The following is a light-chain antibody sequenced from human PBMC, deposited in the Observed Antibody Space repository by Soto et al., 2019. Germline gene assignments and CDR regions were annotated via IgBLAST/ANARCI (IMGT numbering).Light chain of an antibody. CDR1: QSVNSN. CDR2: GAS. J-gene: IGKJ4*01. V-gene: IGKV3-15*01. Sequence: EIVMTQSPATLSVSPGERATLSCRASQSVNSNLAWYQQKPGQAPRLLIYGASTRATGIPARFSGSGSGTEFTLTISSLQSENFTVYYCQQYNDWPLTFGGRTTVYIK. CDR3: QQYNDWPLT.